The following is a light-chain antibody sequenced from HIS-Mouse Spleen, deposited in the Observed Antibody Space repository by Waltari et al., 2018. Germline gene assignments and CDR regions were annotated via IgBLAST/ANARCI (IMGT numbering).Light chain of an antibody. CDR1: SSDVGGYNY. CDR2: DVS. J-gene: IGLJ2*01. CDR3: SSYTSSSFNVV. V-gene: IGLV2-14*03. Sequence: QSALTQPASVSGSPGQSLTISCTGTSSDVGGYNYVSWYQQHTGKAPKLMIYDVSNRPSGVSNRFSGSKSGNTASLTISGLQAEDEADYYCSSYTSSSFNVVFGGGTKLTVL.